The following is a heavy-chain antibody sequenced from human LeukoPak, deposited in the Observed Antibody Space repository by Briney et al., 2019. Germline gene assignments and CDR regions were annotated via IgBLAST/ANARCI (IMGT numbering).Heavy chain of an antibody. V-gene: IGHV3-21*01. Sequence: PGGSLRLSCAASGFTFSDYSMNWVRQAPGKGLEWVSSISGSSSYIYYADSLKGRFTISRDNAKNSLYLQMNSLRAEDTAVYYCARDYPYRSSTNCYLGASDIWGQGTMVTVSS. CDR3: ARDYPYRSSTNCYLGASDI. D-gene: IGHD2-2*01. CDR1: GFTFSDYS. CDR2: ISGSSSYI. J-gene: IGHJ3*02.